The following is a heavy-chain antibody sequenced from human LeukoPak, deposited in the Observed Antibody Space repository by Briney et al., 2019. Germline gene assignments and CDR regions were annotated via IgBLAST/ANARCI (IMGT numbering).Heavy chain of an antibody. V-gene: IGHV3-21*04. CDR3: ARHHGGTYYDFWSGYSNWFDP. D-gene: IGHD3-3*01. J-gene: IGHJ5*02. CDR2: ISSSSSYI. Sequence: PGGSLRLSCAASGFTFSSYSMNWVRQAPGKGLEWVSSISSSSSYIYYADSVKGRFTISRDNAKNSLYLQMNSLRSEDTAVYYCARHHGGTYYDFWSGYSNWFDPWGQGTLVTVSS. CDR1: GFTFSSYS.